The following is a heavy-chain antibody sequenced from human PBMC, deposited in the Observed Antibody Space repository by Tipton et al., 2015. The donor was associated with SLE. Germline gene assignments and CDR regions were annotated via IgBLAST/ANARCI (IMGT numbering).Heavy chain of an antibody. J-gene: IGHJ4*02. D-gene: IGHD4-17*01. CDR1: GVSITYNNW. CDR3: ARGPHLDYGDYLGS. Sequence: TLSLTCTVSGVSITYNNWWSWIRQPPGKGLEWMGEVYHTGDTNYNPSLKGRITMSVSRSNNQFSLTVTSLTAADTAVYYCARGPHLDYGDYLGSWGQGTLVTVSS. CDR2: VYHTGDT. V-gene: IGHV4-4*02.